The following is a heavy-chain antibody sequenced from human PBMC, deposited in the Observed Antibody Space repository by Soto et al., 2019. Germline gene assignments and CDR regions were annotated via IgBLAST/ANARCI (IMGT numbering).Heavy chain of an antibody. Sequence: LRLSCAASGFTFSSYGMHWVRQHPGKGLEWIGYIYYSGSTYYNPSLKSRVTISVDTSKNQFSLKLSSVTAADTAVYYCARDRSGGNPFDYWGQGTLVTVSS. V-gene: IGHV4-31*02. CDR3: ARDRSGGNPFDY. D-gene: IGHD2-15*01. CDR1: GFTFSSYG. J-gene: IGHJ4*02. CDR2: IYYSGST.